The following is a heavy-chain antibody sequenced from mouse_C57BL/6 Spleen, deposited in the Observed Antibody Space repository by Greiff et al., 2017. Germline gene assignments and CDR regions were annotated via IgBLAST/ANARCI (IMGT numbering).Heavy chain of an antibody. V-gene: IGHV1-74*01. J-gene: IGHJ3*01. Sequence: QVQLKQPGAELVKPGASVKVSCKASGYTFTSYWMHWVKQKPGQGLEWIGRIHPSDSDTNYNQKFKGKATFTVDKSSSTAYMQLSSLTSEDSAVYYCARTYDQAWFAYWGQGTLVTVSA. CDR1: GYTFTSYW. CDR2: IHPSDSDT. D-gene: IGHD2-3*01. CDR3: ARTYDQAWFAY.